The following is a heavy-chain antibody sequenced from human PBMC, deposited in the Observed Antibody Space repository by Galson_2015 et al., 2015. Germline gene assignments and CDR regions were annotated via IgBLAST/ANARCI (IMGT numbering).Heavy chain of an antibody. CDR1: GFTFSSYR. V-gene: IGHV3-48*02. Sequence: SLRLSCAASGFTFSSYRMNWVRQAPGKGLEWVSYISGGSSTIYYADSVRGRFTVSRDNAMNSLFLQMNSLRDEDTAVYYCARKGSGYYYVDYWGQGALVTVSS. CDR3: ARKGSGYYYVDY. D-gene: IGHD3-22*01. J-gene: IGHJ4*02. CDR2: ISGGSSTI.